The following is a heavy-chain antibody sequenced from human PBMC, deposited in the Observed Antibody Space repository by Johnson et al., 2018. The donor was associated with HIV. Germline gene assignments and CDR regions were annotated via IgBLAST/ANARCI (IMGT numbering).Heavy chain of an antibody. CDR2: IKQDGSEK. CDR1: GFTFSSYW. Sequence: VQLVESGGGLVQPGGSLRLSCAASGFTFSSYWMSWVRQAPGKGLEWVANIKQDGSEKYYVDSVKGRFTISRDNAKNSVYLQMNSLRGEDTAVYYCAGELGGSGFDVWGQGTMVTVSS. J-gene: IGHJ3*01. D-gene: IGHD1-26*01. CDR3: AGELGGSGFDV. V-gene: IGHV3-7*03.